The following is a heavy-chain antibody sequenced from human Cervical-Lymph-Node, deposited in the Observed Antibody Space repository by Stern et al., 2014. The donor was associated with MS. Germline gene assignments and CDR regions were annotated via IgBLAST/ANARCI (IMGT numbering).Heavy chain of an antibody. Sequence: VQLVQSGAEVKKPGASVKVSCKASGYTFTSYGISWVRQAPGQGLEGMGWNSAYNVNQSKAQTRQGRVTRTTDKSTSTAYMELRSLRSDDTAVYYCARGLLGSENAFDIWGQGTMVTVSS. CDR2: NSAYNVNQ. CDR1: GYTFTSYG. J-gene: IGHJ3*02. V-gene: IGHV1-18*01. D-gene: IGHD2-15*01. CDR3: ARGLLGSENAFDI.